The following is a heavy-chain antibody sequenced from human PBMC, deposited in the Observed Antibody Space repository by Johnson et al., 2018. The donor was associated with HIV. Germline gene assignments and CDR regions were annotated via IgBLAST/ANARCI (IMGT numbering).Heavy chain of an antibody. V-gene: IGHV3-72*01. CDR3: TRVREYSGSLGAFDI. CDR2: TRNKANSYTT. Sequence: EQLVESGGGLVQPGGSLRLSCAASGFTLTDHYMDWVRQAPGKGLEWVGRTRNKANSYTTEYAASVKGRFTISRDASKNSMYLQMNSLKTEDTAVYYCTRVREYSGSLGAFDIWGQGTMVTVSS. D-gene: IGHD1-26*01. CDR1: GFTLTDHY. J-gene: IGHJ3*02.